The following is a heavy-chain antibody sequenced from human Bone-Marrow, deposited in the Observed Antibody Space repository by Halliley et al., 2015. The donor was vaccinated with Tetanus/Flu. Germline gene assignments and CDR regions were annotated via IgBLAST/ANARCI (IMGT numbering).Heavy chain of an antibody. D-gene: IGHD3-9*01. V-gene: IGHV1-69*01. J-gene: IGHJ4*02. Sequence: QLVQSGAEVKKPGSSVKVSCKASGDTFSNFAFSWVRQAPGQGLEWMGDIIPMFGAANYAQKFQDRVTVTADESTSTVHMELSSLTSEDTAVYYCTGTPPDPETNDWLFQMDHWGQGTLVTVSS. CDR2: IIPMFGAA. CDR3: TGTPPDPETNDWLFQMDH. CDR1: GDTFSNFA.